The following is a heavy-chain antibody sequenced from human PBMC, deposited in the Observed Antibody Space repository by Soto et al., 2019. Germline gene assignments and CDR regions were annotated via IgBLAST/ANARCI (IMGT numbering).Heavy chain of an antibody. Sequence: SETLSLTCTVSGGSISSHYWSWIRQPPGKGLEWIGHIYYTGSTNYNPSLKSRVTISVDTSKNQFSLKLSSVTAADTALYYCASESSGSYDGFDMWGQGTMVTVSS. CDR2: IYYTGST. CDR3: ASESSGSYDGFDM. D-gene: IGHD6-19*01. CDR1: GGSISSHY. J-gene: IGHJ3*02. V-gene: IGHV4-59*11.